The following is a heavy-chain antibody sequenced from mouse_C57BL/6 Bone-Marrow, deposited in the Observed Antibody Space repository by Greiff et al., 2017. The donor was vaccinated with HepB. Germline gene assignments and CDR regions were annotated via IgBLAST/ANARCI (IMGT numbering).Heavy chain of an antibody. CDR2: IDPENGDT. Sequence: EVQLVESGAELVRPGASVKLSCTASGFNIKDDYMHWVKQRPEQGLEWIGWIDPENGDTEYASKCQGKATITADTSSNTAYLQLSSLTSEDAAVYYCTTLITTVVALYYYAMDYWGQGTSVTVSS. J-gene: IGHJ4*01. CDR1: GFNIKDDY. CDR3: TTLITTVVALYYYAMDY. V-gene: IGHV14-4*01. D-gene: IGHD1-1*01.